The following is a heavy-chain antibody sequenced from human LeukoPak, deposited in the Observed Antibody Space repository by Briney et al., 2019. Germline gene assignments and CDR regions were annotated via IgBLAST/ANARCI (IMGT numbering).Heavy chain of an antibody. J-gene: IGHJ4*02. CDR1: GGSISSFY. CDR3: ARGPPPDFDC. Sequence: PSETLSLTCTVCGGSISSFYWSWIRQPAGKGLEWIGRIYTSGSTDYNPSLKSRVTMSVDTSKNQFSLKLSSVTAADTAVYYCARGPPPDFDCWSQGTLVTVSS. CDR2: IYTSGST. V-gene: IGHV4-4*07.